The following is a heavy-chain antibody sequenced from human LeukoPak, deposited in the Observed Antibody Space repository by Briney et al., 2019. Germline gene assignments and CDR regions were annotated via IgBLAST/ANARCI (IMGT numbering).Heavy chain of an antibody. V-gene: IGHV3-74*03. CDR1: GFTFVNYW. CDR3: AKDGDQWELNYYYYMDV. J-gene: IGHJ6*03. D-gene: IGHD1-26*01. CDR2: INSDGSST. Sequence: GGSLRLSCAASGFTFVNYWMHWVRQAPGKGLVWVSRINSDGSSTMYADSVKGRFTLSRDNAKNTLYLQMNSLRAEDTAVYYCAKDGDQWELNYYYYMDVWGKGTTVTISS.